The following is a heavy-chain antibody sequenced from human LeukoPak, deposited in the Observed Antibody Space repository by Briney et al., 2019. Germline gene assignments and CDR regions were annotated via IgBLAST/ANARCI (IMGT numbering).Heavy chain of an antibody. J-gene: IGHJ6*02. CDR2: ISGSAHKI. CDR3: ANPSAYYGMDV. Sequence: GGSLRLSCVASGITFSNYAVSWVRQAPEKGLDWVSVISGSAHKIRYADSVKGRFTISRDNSENIVYLQMNNLRVEDTAVYYCANPSAYYGMDVWGQGTTVTVSS. CDR1: GITFSNYA. V-gene: IGHV3-23*01.